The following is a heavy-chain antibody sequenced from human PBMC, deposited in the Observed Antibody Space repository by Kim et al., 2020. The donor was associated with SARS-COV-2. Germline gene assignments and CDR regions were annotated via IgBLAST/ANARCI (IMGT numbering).Heavy chain of an antibody. Sequence: GGSLRLSCAASGFTFSSYAMHWVRQAPGKGLEWVAVISYDGSNKYYADSVKGRFTISRDNSKNTLYLQMNSLRAEDTAVYYCARDLGAAANYWGQGTLVTVSS. CDR3: ARDLGAAANY. CDR2: ISYDGSNK. V-gene: IGHV3-30*04. J-gene: IGHJ4*02. D-gene: IGHD6-13*01. CDR1: GFTFSSYA.